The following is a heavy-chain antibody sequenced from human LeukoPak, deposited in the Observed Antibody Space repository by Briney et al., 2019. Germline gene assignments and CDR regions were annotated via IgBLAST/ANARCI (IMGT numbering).Heavy chain of an antibody. J-gene: IGHJ4*02. CDR1: AYTFIAYY. D-gene: IGHD6-13*01. V-gene: IGHV1-69*05. Sequence: GASVKVSCKASAYTFIAYYMHWLRQAPGQGLEWMGGIIPIFGTANYAQKLQGRVTITTDESTSTAYMELSSLRSGDTAVYYCTTDLTRYSSSWYYFDYWGQGTLVTVSS. CDR2: IIPIFGTA. CDR3: TTDLTRYSSSWYYFDY.